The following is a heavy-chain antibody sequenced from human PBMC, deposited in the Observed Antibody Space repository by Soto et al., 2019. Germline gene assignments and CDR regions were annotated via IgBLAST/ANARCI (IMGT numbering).Heavy chain of an antibody. J-gene: IGHJ4*02. D-gene: IGHD4-17*01. V-gene: IGHV4-39*01. Sequence: SETLSLTCTVSGGSISSSSYYWGWIRQPPGKGLEWIGSIYYSGSTYYNPSLKSRVTISVDTSKNQFSLKLSSVTAADTAVYYCATLSPTVTTNYWGQGTLVTVSS. CDR2: IYYSGST. CDR3: ATLSPTVTTNY. CDR1: GGSISSSSYY.